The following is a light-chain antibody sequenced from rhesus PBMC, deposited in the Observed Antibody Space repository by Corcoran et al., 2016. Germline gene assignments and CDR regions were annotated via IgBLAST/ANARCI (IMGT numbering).Light chain of an antibody. Sequence: DIQMTQSPSSLSASVGDTVTITCRASQTISSWVDWYQKKPGKAPKLLISKASTLQSGVPARFSGGGSGTEFTLSISSLQPEDPATYYCLQYKDTPWTFGQGTKVEI. CDR3: LQYKDTPWT. CDR2: KAS. CDR1: QTISSW. V-gene: IGKV1-22*01. J-gene: IGKJ1*01.